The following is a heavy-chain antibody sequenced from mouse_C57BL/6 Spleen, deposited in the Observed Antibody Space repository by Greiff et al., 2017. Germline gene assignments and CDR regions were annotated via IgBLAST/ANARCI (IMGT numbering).Heavy chain of an antibody. Sequence: VQLQQSGAELAKPGASVKLSCKASGYTFTSYWMHWVKQRPGQGLEWIGYINPSSGYTKYNQKFKDKATLTVDKSSSTAYMQLSSLTYEDSAVYYCARFLYGSRGYFDYWGQGTTLTVSS. D-gene: IGHD1-1*01. CDR2: INPSSGYT. V-gene: IGHV1-7*01. J-gene: IGHJ2*01. CDR1: GYTFTSYW. CDR3: ARFLYGSRGYFDY.